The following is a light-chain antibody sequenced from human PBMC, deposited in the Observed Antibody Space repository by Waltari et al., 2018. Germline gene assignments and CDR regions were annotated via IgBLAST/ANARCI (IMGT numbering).Light chain of an antibody. CDR1: RSDVGGYNY. J-gene: IGLJ3*02. CDR3: SSYTASSTRV. V-gene: IGLV2-14*01. CDR2: EVS. Sequence: QSALTQPASVSGSPGQSITISCTGTRSDVGGYNYVSWYQQHPDKVPKLIIFEVSHRPFGVSDRFSGAKSGNTASLTISGLQTEDEANYYCSSYTASSTRVFGGGTTPTVL.